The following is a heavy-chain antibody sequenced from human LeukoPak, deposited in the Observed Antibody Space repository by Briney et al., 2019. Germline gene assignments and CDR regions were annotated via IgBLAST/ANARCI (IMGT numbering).Heavy chain of an antibody. CDR1: GFTFSDYY. CDR3: ARDPRGITALVDYFDY. Sequence: GGPLRLSCAASGFTFSDYYMTGIRQPPGKGLEGVSYVSSSGSAIYYADSVKGRFTISRDKAKNSLYLQMSSLRVEDTAVYYCARDPRGITALVDYFDYWGQGTLVTVSS. CDR2: VSSSGSAI. V-gene: IGHV3-11*01. J-gene: IGHJ4*02. D-gene: IGHD5-18*01.